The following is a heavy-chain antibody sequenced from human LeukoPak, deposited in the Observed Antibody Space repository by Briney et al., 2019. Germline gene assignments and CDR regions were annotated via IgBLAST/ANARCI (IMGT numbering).Heavy chain of an antibody. J-gene: IGHJ5*02. D-gene: IGHD1-26*01. V-gene: IGHV4-61*02. CDR3: AREGGGGVGRRNWFDP. CDR1: GGSISSGSYY. CDR2: IYTSGST. Sequence: SQTLSLTCTVSGGSISSGSYYWSWIRQPAGKGLEWIGRIYTSGSTNYNPSLKSRVTISVDTSKNQFSLKLSSVTAADTAVYYCAREGGGGVGRRNWFDPRGQGTLVTVSS.